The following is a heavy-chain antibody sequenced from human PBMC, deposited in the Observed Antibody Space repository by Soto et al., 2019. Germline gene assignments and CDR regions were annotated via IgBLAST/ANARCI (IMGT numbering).Heavy chain of an antibody. CDR2: ISGGGGTT. D-gene: IGHD3-3*01. CDR3: AKGGTFFGPDY. V-gene: IGHV3-23*01. J-gene: IGHJ4*02. Sequence: EVQLLDSGGGLVQPGGSLRLSCAASGFTFSNFAMSWVRQAPGKGLEWVSAISGGGGTTYSADSVKGRFTISRDNSKNTVYLQMKSLRVKDTAVYYCAKGGTFFGPDYWGQGTLVTVSS. CDR1: GFTFSNFA.